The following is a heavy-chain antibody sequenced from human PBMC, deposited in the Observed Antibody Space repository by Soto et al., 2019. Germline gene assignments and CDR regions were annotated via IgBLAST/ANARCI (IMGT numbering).Heavy chain of an antibody. V-gene: IGHV4-34*01. CDR2: ISHSEGT. CDR1: GGSFSDYY. D-gene: IGHD5-18*01. CDR3: ARGVDRAKTGY. J-gene: IGHJ4*02. Sequence: QVQLQLWGAGLLKPSETLSLTCAVYGGSFSDYYGSWIRQPPGKGLGWIGEISHSEGTNYNPSLESRVTISVDTSNNQISLKMTSVTAADTAIYFCARGVDRAKTGYWGQGALVTVSS.